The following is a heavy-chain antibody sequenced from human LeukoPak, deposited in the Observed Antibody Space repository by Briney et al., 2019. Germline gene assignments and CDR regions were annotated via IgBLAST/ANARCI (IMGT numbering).Heavy chain of an antibody. CDR1: GYSISSGYY. D-gene: IGHD6-13*01. V-gene: IGHV4-38-2*02. CDR3: ARDRRIAASHDAFDI. Sequence: PSETLSLTCTVSGYSISSGYYWGWIRQPPGKGLEWIGSIYHSGSTYYNPSLKSRVTISVDTSKNQFSLKLSSVTAADTAVYYCARDRRIAASHDAFDIWGQGTMVTVSS. J-gene: IGHJ3*02. CDR2: IYHSGST.